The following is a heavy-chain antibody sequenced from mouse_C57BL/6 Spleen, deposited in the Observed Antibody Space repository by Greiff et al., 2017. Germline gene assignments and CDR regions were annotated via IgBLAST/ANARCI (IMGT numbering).Heavy chain of an antibody. Sequence: EVQLQQSGPGLVKPSQSLSLTCSVTGYSITSGYYWNWIRQFPGNKLEWMGYISYDGSNNYNPSLKNRISITRDTSKNQFFLKLNSVTTEDTATYYCARGEEDGYYYWGQGTTLTVSS. CDR3: ARGEEDGYYY. D-gene: IGHD2-3*01. CDR1: GYSITSGYY. CDR2: ISYDGSN. J-gene: IGHJ2*01. V-gene: IGHV3-6*01.